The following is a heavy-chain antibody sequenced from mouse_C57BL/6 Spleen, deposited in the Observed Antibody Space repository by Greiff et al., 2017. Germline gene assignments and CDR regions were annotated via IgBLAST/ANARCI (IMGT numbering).Heavy chain of an antibody. CDR3: ARHEDNYYGSSYRYAMDY. V-gene: IGHV1-62-2*01. D-gene: IGHD1-1*01. J-gene: IGHJ4*01. Sequence: VQLQQSGAELVKPGASVKLSCKASGYTFTEYTIHWVKQRSGQGLEWIGWFYPGSGSIKYNEKFKDKATLTADKSSSTVYMELSRLTSEDSAVYFCARHEDNYYGSSYRYAMDYWGQGTSVTVSS. CDR1: GYTFTEYT. CDR2: FYPGSGSI.